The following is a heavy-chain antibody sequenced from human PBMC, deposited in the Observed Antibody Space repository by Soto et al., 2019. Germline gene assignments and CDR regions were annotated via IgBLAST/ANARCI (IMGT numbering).Heavy chain of an antibody. V-gene: IGHV5-51*01. Sequence: PGESLKISCRASGYSFTTYWIAWVRQMPGKGLEWMGIINPGDSDIRYSPSFQGQVTISADNSISTAYLQWSSLKASDTAIYYCARHEQYYYYYYGMDVWGQGTTVTVSS. J-gene: IGHJ6*02. CDR2: INPGDSDI. CDR3: ARHEQYYYYYYGMDV. CDR1: GYSFTTYW.